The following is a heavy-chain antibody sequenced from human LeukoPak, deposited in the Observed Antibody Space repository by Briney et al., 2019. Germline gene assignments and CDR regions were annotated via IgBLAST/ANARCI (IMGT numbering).Heavy chain of an antibody. CDR3: AKGGAVPWTGLDY. V-gene: IGHV3-23*01. J-gene: IGHJ4*02. Sequence: GGALRLPCSVFGFTIRSYAMNWGRPGPGEGVEWVYTISASTDSTYYTDSVKGRFTISGDNFRNMLHLEINSLRAEDTAVYYCAKGGAVPWTGLDYWGQGTLVTVSS. CDR1: GFTIRSYA. CDR2: ISASTDST. D-gene: IGHD6-19*01.